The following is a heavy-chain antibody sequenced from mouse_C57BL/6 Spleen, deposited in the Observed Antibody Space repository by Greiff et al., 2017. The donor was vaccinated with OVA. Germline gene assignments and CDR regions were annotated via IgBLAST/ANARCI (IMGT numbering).Heavy chain of an antibody. CDR2: ISSGSSTI. D-gene: IGHD2-3*01. V-gene: IGHV5-17*01. J-gene: IGHJ3*01. Sequence: EVQRVESGGGLVKPGGSLKLSCAASGFTFSDYGMHWVRQAPEKGLEWVAYISSGSSTIYYADTVKGRFTISRDNAKNTLFLQMTSLRSEDTAMYYCAIPDGYYSSWFAYWGQGTLVTVSA. CDR1: GFTFSDYG. CDR3: AIPDGYYSSWFAY.